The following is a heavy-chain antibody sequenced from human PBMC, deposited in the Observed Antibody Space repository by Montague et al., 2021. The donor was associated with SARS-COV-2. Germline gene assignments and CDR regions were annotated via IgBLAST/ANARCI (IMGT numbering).Heavy chain of an antibody. V-gene: IGHV4-61*02. J-gene: IGHJ6*02. Sequence: TLSLTCTVSGGSISIGRYYWNWIRQPVGKGLEWIGRIYTSGSTNYNLSLKSRVSISADTSNNQVSLSLSSVTAADTAVYYCARVGVGTMVRGVIPAYYYYGMDVWGQGTTVTVSS. CDR3: ARVGVGTMVRGVIPAYYYYGMDV. D-gene: IGHD3-10*01. CDR2: IYTSGST. CDR1: GGSISIGRYY.